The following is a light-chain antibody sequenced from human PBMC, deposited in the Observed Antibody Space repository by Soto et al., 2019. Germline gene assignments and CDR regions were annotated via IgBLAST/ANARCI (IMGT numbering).Light chain of an antibody. Sequence: DIQLTQSPSSLSASLGDIVTISCRASHYISSYLSWYQQKPGKAPNLLIYAASSLQRGVPSRFSGSGSGTDFTLTISSLQPEDFATYYCQQTYTSPPTFGQGTKVDIK. CDR3: QQTYTSPPT. CDR2: AAS. J-gene: IGKJ1*01. CDR1: HYISSY. V-gene: IGKV1-39*01.